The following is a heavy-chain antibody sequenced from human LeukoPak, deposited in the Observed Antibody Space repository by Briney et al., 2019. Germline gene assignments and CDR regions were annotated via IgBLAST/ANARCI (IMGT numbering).Heavy chain of an antibody. V-gene: IGHV3-23*01. Sequence: PGGSLILSCAASGFTFSSYWMHWVRQAPGEGLEGVSGIRGRSTGTNYAASMKGRFTISRDNSKNTLYLQMNTLRAEDTAVYYCASQDRDTSGYYGWFDPWGQGTLGTVSS. CDR2: IRGRSTGT. CDR3: ASQDRDTSGYYGWFDP. J-gene: IGHJ5*02. CDR1: GFTFSSYW. D-gene: IGHD3-22*01.